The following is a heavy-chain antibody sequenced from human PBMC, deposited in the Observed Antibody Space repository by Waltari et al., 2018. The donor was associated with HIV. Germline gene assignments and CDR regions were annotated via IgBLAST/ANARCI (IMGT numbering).Heavy chain of an antibody. Sequence: QVQLVQSGAEVKKPGASVKVSCRAPGYTFTGYYMHWVRQAPGQGLEWMGWINPNSGGTNYAQKFQGRVTMTRDTSISTAYMELSRLRSDDTAVYYCARGAVVVPARIWFDPWGQGTLVTVSS. J-gene: IGHJ5*02. V-gene: IGHV1-2*02. CDR3: ARGAVVVPARIWFDP. CDR1: GYTFTGYY. CDR2: INPNSGGT. D-gene: IGHD2-2*01.